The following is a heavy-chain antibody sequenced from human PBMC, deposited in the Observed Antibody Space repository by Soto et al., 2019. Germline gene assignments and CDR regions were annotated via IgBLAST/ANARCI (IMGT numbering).Heavy chain of an antibody. Sequence: QVQLVESGGGVVQPGRSLRLSCAASGFTFSSYAMHWVGQAPGKGLRWLAMVSFDGSDIYYADSVKGRFTISRDNSKNAQYLQMSSLRPEDTAIYYCARGLTISYVHDDAFGFWGQWTMVTVSA. CDR3: ARGLTISYVHDDAFGF. J-gene: IGHJ3*01. CDR2: VSFDGSDI. CDR1: GFTFSSYA. V-gene: IGHV3-30-3*01. D-gene: IGHD3-3*01.